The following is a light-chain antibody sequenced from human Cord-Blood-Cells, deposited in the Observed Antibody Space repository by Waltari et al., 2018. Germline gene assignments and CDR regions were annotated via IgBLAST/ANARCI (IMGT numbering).Light chain of an antibody. CDR1: SSDVGGYNY. J-gene: IGLJ2*01. Sequence: SALTQPRSVSGSPGQSVTISCTGTSSDVGGYNYVSWYQQHPGKAPKLMIYDVSKLPSGVPVRFSGSKSGNTASLTISGLQAEDDADYYCCSYSGSYTVFGGGTKLTVL. CDR2: DVS. CDR3: CSYSGSYTV. V-gene: IGLV2-11*01.